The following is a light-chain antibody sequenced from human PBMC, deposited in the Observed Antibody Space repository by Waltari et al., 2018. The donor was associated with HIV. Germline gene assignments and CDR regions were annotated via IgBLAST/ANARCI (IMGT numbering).Light chain of an antibody. CDR3: QSYDSGLTAYV. Sequence: QSVLTQPPSVSGAPGQRVPISCTGRSPNLGAGCDFHWFQQLPGTAPKLLFYGNTNRPSGVPDRFSGSKSGTSASLAITGLQAEDEADYYCQSYDSGLTAYVFGTGTKVTVL. J-gene: IGLJ1*01. CDR1: SPNLGAGCD. V-gene: IGLV1-40*01. CDR2: GNT.